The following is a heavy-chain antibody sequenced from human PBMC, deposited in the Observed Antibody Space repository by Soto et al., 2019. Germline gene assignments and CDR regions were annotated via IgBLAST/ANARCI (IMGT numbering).Heavy chain of an antibody. CDR1: GGSIRSYC. CDR2: ICNSGST. V-gene: IGHV4-4*08. CDR3: SGGASIVVATRRVIDV. D-gene: IGHD3-22*01. Sequence: QVQLQESGPGLLKPSETLSLTCTVSGGSIRSYCWTWIRQPPGEGLEWIGCICNSGSTNYNPSLNSLVTRSVDTKVNHVSPLLSSVSVADTAVYYCSGGASIVVATRRVIDVWGKGTMVTDSS. J-gene: IGHJ6*03.